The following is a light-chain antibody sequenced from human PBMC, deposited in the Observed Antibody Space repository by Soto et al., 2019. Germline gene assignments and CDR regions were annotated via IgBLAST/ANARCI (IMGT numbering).Light chain of an antibody. CDR2: DAS. CDR1: QSVGTY. Sequence: ESVLTQSPATLSLSPGERATLSCRASQSVGTYLAWYQQKPGQAPRLLIYDASNRATDIPARLSGSGFGTDFTLTISSLEPDDFAVYYCQQRSNWPTFGQGTRLEMK. V-gene: IGKV3-11*01. J-gene: IGKJ5*01. CDR3: QQRSNWPT.